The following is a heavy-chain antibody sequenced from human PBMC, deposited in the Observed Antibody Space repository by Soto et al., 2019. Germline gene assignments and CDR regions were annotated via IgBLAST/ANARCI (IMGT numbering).Heavy chain of an antibody. CDR2: IYYSGST. CDR3: ARRYAGNFDY. CDR1: GGPISSYY. J-gene: IGHJ4*02. V-gene: IGHV4-59*01. D-gene: IGHD2-8*01. Sequence: QVQLQESGPGLVKPSETLSLTCTVSGGPISSYYWSWIRQPPGKGLEWIGYIYYSGSTNYNPSLKSRVTITVDTSKNQFSLKLSSVTAADTAVYYCARRYAGNFDYWGQGTLVTVSS.